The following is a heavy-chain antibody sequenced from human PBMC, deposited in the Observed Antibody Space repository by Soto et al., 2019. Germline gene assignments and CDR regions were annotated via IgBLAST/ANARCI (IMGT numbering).Heavy chain of an antibody. CDR2: ISGSGGST. D-gene: IGHD3-22*01. CDR1: GFTFSSYA. J-gene: IGHJ4*02. V-gene: IGHV3-23*01. CDR3: AKDDGWGDSSGSKGY. Sequence: EVQLLESGGGLVQPGGSLRLSCAASGFTFSSYAMSWVRQAPRKGLEWVSAISGSGGSTYYADSVKGRFTISRDNSKNTLYLQMNSLRAEDTAVYYCAKDDGWGDSSGSKGYWGQGTLVTVSS.